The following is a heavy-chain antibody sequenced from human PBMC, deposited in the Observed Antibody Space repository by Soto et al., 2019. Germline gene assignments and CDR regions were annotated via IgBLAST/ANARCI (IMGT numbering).Heavy chain of an antibody. J-gene: IGHJ4*02. V-gene: IGHV3-15*07. CDR1: GFSFSHVW. Sequence: VQLVESGGGLVETGGSLRLSCAASGFSFSHVWMNWVRQAPGKGLEWVGRIRSKTDGGTTDYAAPGKGRFTISRDYSKNTVYLQMNSLKTEDTAVYYCTTDYYDSSGYYVLGYWGQGTLVTVSS. CDR2: IRSKTDGGTT. D-gene: IGHD3-22*01. CDR3: TTDYYDSSGYYVLGY.